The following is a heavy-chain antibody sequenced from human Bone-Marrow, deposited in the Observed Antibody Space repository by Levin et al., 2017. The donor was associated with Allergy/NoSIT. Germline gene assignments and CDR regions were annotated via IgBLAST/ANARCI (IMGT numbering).Heavy chain of an antibody. CDR2: IYSGGST. Sequence: SCAASGFTVSSNYMSWVRQAPGKGLDWVSVIYSGGSTYYAASVKGRFTISRDTSKNTLSLQMNSLRAEDTAVYYCATSLFSGSSPFYFDSWGQGTLVTVSS. CDR3: ATSLFSGSSPFYFDS. V-gene: IGHV3-66*01. D-gene: IGHD3-10*01. CDR1: GFTVSSNY. J-gene: IGHJ4*02.